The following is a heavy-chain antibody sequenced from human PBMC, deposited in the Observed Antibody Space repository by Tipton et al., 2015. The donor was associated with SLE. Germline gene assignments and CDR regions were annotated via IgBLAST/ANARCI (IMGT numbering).Heavy chain of an antibody. V-gene: IGHV4-38-2*01. CDR1: GFTFSNYA. CDR3: ARLGRTYYYGSGSSGGYYGMDV. Sequence: LRLSCAASGFTFSNYAMHWFRQAPGKGLEWIGSVFYSGSTYFKPSLKSRVTMSVDTSKNQFSLKLSSVTAADTAVYYCARLGRTYYYGSGSSGGYYGMDVWGQETTVTVSS. J-gene: IGHJ6*02. D-gene: IGHD3-10*01. CDR2: VFYSGST.